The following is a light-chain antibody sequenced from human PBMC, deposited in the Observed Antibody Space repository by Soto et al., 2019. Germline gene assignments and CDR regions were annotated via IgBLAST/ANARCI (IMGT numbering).Light chain of an antibody. CDR3: QQYGSSPPWT. J-gene: IGKJ1*01. V-gene: IGKV3D-20*01. Sequence: EIVLTQSPATLSLSPGERATLSCGASQSVSSSYLVWYQQKPGLAPRLLIYHASSRATGIPDRFSGSGSGTDFTLTISRLEPEDFAVYYCQQYGSSPPWTFGQGTKVEIK. CDR2: HAS. CDR1: QSVSSSY.